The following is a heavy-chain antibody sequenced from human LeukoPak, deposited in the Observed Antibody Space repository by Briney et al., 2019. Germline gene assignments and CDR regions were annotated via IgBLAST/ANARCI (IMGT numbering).Heavy chain of an antibody. CDR1: GFIFSDFA. Sequence: GGSLRLSCAASGFIFSDFAMHWVRHTPGKGLEWVAVVWSDGSNRYYVESVEGRFTISRDNGQNTLYLQMNSLRVEDTAVYYCAKAKGPYCSGGRCLAPFDYWGQGTLVSVSS. CDR3: AKAKGPYCSGGRCLAPFDY. J-gene: IGHJ4*02. V-gene: IGHV3-33*06. D-gene: IGHD2-15*01. CDR2: VWSDGSNR.